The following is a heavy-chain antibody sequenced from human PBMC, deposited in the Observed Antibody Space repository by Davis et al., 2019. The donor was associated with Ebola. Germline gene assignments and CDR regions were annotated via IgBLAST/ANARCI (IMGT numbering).Heavy chain of an antibody. CDR1: GFIFSSCG. D-gene: IGHD6-19*01. Sequence: GGSLRLSCAAAGFIFSSCGMHWVRQAPGKGLGWVAVISYDGSNKYYADSVKGRFTISRDNSKNTLYLQMNSLRAEDTAVYYCARDSLSRHSSGWFYNWFDPWGQGTLVTVSS. CDR3: ARDSLSRHSSGWFYNWFDP. J-gene: IGHJ5*02. CDR2: ISYDGSNK. V-gene: IGHV3-30*19.